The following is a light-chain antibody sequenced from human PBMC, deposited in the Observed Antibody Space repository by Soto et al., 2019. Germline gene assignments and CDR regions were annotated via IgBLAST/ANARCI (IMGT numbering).Light chain of an antibody. CDR2: GAS. CDR1: QSVASSF. J-gene: IGKJ5*01. V-gene: IGKV3-20*01. CDR3: QQYGSSPIT. Sequence: EIVLTQSPGTLSLSPGERATLSCRASQSVASSFLAWYQQKPGQAPRLLIYGASSRATGIPDRFSGSGSGTDFTLTISRLDPDDFAVYYCQQYGSSPITFGQGTRLEIK.